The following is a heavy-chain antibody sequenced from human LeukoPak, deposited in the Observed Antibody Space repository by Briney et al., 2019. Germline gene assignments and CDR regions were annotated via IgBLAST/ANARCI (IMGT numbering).Heavy chain of an antibody. V-gene: IGHV3-48*04. CDR3: ARDGGGRGYSYGPADY. Sequence: GGSLRLSCAASGFTFSSYGMHWVRQAPGKGLEWVSYISSSGSTIYYADSVKGRFTISRDNAKNSLYLQMNSLRAEDTAVYYCARDGGGRGYSYGPADYWGQGTLATVSS. CDR1: GFTFSSYG. CDR2: ISSSGSTI. J-gene: IGHJ4*02. D-gene: IGHD5-18*01.